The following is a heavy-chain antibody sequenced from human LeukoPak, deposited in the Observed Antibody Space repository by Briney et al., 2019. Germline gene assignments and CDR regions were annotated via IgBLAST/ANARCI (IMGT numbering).Heavy chain of an antibody. Sequence: VASVTVSFTASGYTFTGYYMHWVRQAPGQGLEWMGWINTNSGGTNYSQKFQGRVTITRDTSISTAYMELSRLRSDDTAVYYCARSGGYDTADDYWGQGTLVTVSS. CDR1: GYTFTGYY. J-gene: IGHJ4*02. V-gene: IGHV1-2*02. CDR2: INTNSGGT. D-gene: IGHD5-12*01. CDR3: ARSGGYDTADDY.